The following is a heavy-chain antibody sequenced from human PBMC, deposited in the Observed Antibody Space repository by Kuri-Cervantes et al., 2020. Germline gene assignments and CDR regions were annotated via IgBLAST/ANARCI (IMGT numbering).Heavy chain of an antibody. CDR3: AKGSSGWSFDAFDI. CDR1: GFTFSSYS. J-gene: IGHJ3*02. D-gene: IGHD6-19*01. Sequence: LSLTCAASGFTFSSYSMNWVRQAPGKGLEWVSGISWNSASIGYADSVKGRFTISRDNAKNSLYLQMNSLRAEDTALYYCAKGSSGWSFDAFDIWGQGTMVTVSS. CDR2: ISWNSASI. V-gene: IGHV3-9*01.